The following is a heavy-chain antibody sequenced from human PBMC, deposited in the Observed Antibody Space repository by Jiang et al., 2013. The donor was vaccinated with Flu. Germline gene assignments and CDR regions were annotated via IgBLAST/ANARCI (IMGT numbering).Heavy chain of an antibody. Sequence: SGAEVKKPGSSVKVSCKASGGTFSSYTISWVRQAPGQGLEWMGRIIPILGIANYAQKFQGRVTITADKSTSTAYMELSSLRSEDTAVYYCARETDQELWELSLFDYWGQGTLVTVSS. D-gene: IGHD1-26*01. CDR3: ARETDQELWELSLFDY. CDR1: GGTFSSYT. CDR2: IIPILGIA. V-gene: IGHV1-69*04. J-gene: IGHJ4*02.